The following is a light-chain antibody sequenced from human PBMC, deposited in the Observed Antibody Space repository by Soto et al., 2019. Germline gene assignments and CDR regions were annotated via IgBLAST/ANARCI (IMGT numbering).Light chain of an antibody. V-gene: IGKV3-15*01. Sequence: EIVMTQSPATLSVSPGERATLSCRASQSVSSNLAWYQQKPGQAPRLLIYGASTRATGIPARFSGSGYGTELTLTISSLQSEDFAVYYCQQYNNWPLYTLGQGTKLEIK. CDR1: QSVSSN. CDR3: QQYNNWPLYT. J-gene: IGKJ2*01. CDR2: GAS.